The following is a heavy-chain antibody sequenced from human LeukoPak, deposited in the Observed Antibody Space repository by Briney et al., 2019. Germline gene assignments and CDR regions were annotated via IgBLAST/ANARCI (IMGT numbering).Heavy chain of an antibody. J-gene: IGHJ6*03. CDR3: AKRGYNYYDSSGYWDYYYYMDV. V-gene: IGHV3-30*18. CDR2: ISYDGSNK. Sequence: GGSLRLSCAASGFSFRTYGMHWVRQAPGKGLEWVAVISYDGSNKYYADSVKGRFTISRDNSKNTLYLQMNSLRAEDTAVYYCAKRGYNYYDSSGYWDYYYYMDVWGKGTTVTVSS. D-gene: IGHD3-22*01. CDR1: GFSFRTYG.